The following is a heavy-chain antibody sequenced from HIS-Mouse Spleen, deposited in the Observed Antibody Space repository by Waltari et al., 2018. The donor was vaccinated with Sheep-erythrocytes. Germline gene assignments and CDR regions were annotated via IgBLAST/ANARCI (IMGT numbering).Heavy chain of an antibody. Sequence: QVQLQQWGAGLLKPSETLSLTCAVYGGSFSGYYWSWIRQPPGKGLEWIGEINHSGSTNYNPSLKSRVTISVDTSKNQFSLKLSSVTAADTAVYYCARGRAAAGNEVVNWFDPWGQGTLVTVSS. CDR2: INHSGST. V-gene: IGHV4-34*01. D-gene: IGHD6-13*01. CDR1: GGSFSGYY. CDR3: ARGRAAAGNEVVNWFDP. J-gene: IGHJ5*02.